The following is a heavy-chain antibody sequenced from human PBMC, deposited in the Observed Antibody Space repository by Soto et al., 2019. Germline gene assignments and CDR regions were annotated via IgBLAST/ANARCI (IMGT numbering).Heavy chain of an antibody. CDR2: INHSGST. CDR3: ARGYIVVVPAAMPADYYYMDV. J-gene: IGHJ6*03. V-gene: IGHV4-34*01. D-gene: IGHD2-2*01. Sequence: SETLSLTCAVYGGSFSGYYWSWIRQPPGKGLEWIGEINHSGSTNYNPSLKSRVTISVDTSKNQFSLKLSSVTAADTAVYYCARGYIVVVPAAMPADYYYMDVWGKGTTVTVSS. CDR1: GGSFSGYY.